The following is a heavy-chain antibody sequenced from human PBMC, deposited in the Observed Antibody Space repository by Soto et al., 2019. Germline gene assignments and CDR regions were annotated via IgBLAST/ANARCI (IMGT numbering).Heavy chain of an antibody. CDR2: IYYSGST. CDR1: GGSISSYY. D-gene: IGHD6-13*01. Sequence: PSETMSLTCTVAGGSISSYYLSWIRKTTGKGLEWIGYIYYSGSTNYNPSLKSRVTISVDTSKNQFSQKLSSVTAADTAVYYCARDVSNHGVSSNYYYYGMDVWGQGTTVTVSS. V-gene: IGHV4-59*01. J-gene: IGHJ6*02. CDR3: ARDVSNHGVSSNYYYYGMDV.